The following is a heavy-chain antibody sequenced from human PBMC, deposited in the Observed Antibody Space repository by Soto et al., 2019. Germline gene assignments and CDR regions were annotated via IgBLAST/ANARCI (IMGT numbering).Heavy chain of an antibody. CDR3: AKDITSKWGWFGELYYFDY. CDR1: GFTFDDYA. J-gene: IGHJ4*02. CDR2: ISWNSGSI. V-gene: IGHV3-9*01. D-gene: IGHD3-10*01. Sequence: EVQLVESGGGLVQPGRSLRLSCAASGFTFDDYAMHWVRQAPGKGLEWVSGISWNSGSIGYADSVKGRFTISRDNAKNSLYLQMNSLRAEDTALYYCAKDITSKWGWFGELYYFDYWGQGTLVTVSS.